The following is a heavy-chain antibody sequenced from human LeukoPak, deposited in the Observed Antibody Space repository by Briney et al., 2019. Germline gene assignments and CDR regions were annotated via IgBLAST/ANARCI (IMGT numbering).Heavy chain of an antibody. Sequence: GGSLRLSCAASGFTFSKYWMTWVRQAPGKGLEWVANIRGDGSVKYFLDSVEGRFTISRDNAKNSLSLEMSNLRAEDTAVYYCSRDANYYDSSRHYFDAFDIWGQGTMVTVSS. CDR3: SRDANYYDSSRHYFDAFDI. CDR1: GFTFSKYW. CDR2: IRGDGSVK. V-gene: IGHV3-7*01. J-gene: IGHJ3*02. D-gene: IGHD3-22*01.